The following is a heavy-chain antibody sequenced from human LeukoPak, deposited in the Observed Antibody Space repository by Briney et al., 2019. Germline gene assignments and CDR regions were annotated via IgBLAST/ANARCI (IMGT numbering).Heavy chain of an antibody. Sequence: SETLSLTCTVSGGSISSYYWSWIRQPPGKGLEWIGYIYYSGSTNYNPSLKSRVAISVDTSKNQFSLKLSSVTAADTAVYYCAREDGETAMVPWGQGTLVTVSS. V-gene: IGHV4-59*01. CDR1: GGSISSYY. CDR2: IYYSGST. CDR3: AREDGETAMVP. J-gene: IGHJ5*02. D-gene: IGHD5-18*01.